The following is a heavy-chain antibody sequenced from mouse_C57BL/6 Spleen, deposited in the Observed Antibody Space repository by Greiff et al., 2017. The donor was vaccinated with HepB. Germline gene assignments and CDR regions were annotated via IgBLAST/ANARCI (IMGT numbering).Heavy chain of an antibody. CDR2: IDPSDSYT. D-gene: IGHD3-2*02. V-gene: IGHV1-50*01. CDR3: ARGYSSGYNAY. Sequence: QVQLKQPGAELVKPGASVKLSCKASGYTFTSYWMQWVKQRPGQGLEWIGEIDPSDSYTNYNQKFKGKATLTVDTSSSTAYMQLSSLTSEDSAVYYCARGYSSGYNAYWGQGTLVTVSA. CDR1: GYTFTSYW. J-gene: IGHJ3*01.